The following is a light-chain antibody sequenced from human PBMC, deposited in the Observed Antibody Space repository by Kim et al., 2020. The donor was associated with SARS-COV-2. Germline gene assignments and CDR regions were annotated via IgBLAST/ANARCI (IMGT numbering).Light chain of an antibody. Sequence: SPGTRATLACRASQSVSTSLAWYQHKPGQAPRLLIHGASSRTTGIPDRFSGSVSGTDFTLTISRLEPEDFAVYYCQRYANSPSTFGQGTRLEIK. V-gene: IGKV3-20*01. CDR3: QRYANSPST. CDR1: QSVSTS. J-gene: IGKJ5*01. CDR2: GAS.